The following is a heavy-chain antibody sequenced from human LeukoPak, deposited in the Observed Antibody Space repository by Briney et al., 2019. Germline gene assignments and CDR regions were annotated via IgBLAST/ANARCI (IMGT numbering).Heavy chain of an antibody. CDR2: ISSNGGST. CDR1: GFTFSSYA. Sequence: PGGSLRLSCAASGFTFSSYAMHWVRQAPGKGLEYVSAISSNGGSTYYANSMKGRFTISRDNSKNTLYLQMGSLRAEDMAVYYCASNGDSPYYFDYWGQGTLVTVSS. V-gene: IGHV3-64*01. CDR3: ASNGDSPYYFDY. D-gene: IGHD4-17*01. J-gene: IGHJ4*02.